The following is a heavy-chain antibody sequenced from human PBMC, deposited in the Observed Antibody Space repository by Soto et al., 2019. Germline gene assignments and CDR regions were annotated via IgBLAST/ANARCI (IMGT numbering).Heavy chain of an antibody. CDR2: VYHSGST. Sequence: PSETLSLTCTVSGGSFSGYYWSWIRQSPGKGLEWIGDVYHSGSTKYNPSLKSRVTISVDTSKNQFSLNLRSVTAADTAVYYCAETVPTLYTWFDPWGQGILVTVSS. V-gene: IGHV4-59*08. CDR3: AETVPTLYTWFDP. CDR1: GGSFSGYY. D-gene: IGHD4-4*01. J-gene: IGHJ5*02.